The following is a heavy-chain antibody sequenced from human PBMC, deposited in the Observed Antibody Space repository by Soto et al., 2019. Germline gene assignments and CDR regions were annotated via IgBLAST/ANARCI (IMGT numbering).Heavy chain of an antibody. CDR3: ARELSGSWYNWFDP. CDR1: GFSVSSNS. V-gene: IGHV3-53*01. Sequence: GGSLRLSCAASGFSVSSNSMSWVRQAPGKGMEWVSVIHSDVTTYYADSVKGRFIISRDNSKDTLYLQMNRLRAEDTAVYYCARELSGSWYNWFDPWGQGTLVTFSS. D-gene: IGHD5-12*01. J-gene: IGHJ5*02. CDR2: IHSDVTT.